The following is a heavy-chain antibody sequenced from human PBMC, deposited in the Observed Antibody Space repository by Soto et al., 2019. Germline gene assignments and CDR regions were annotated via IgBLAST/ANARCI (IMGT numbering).Heavy chain of an antibody. Sequence: EVQLVQSGGGLVQPGGSLRLSCAASGLTLSDHYMDWVRQTPGKGLEWIGRSRNKVIGYTTEYAASVKGRFTISRDDSKNSLYLQRSSLSTGDTDVYYCASGAPPFDDWGQGTLVTVSS. CDR2: SRNKVIGYTT. D-gene: IGHD3-10*01. J-gene: IGHJ4*02. V-gene: IGHV3-72*01. CDR1: GLTLSDHY. CDR3: ASGAPPFDD.